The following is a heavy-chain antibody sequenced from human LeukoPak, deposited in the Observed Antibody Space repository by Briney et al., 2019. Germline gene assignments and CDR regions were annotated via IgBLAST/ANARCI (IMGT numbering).Heavy chain of an antibody. V-gene: IGHV3-64D*06. D-gene: IGHD2/OR15-2a*01. CDR1: GFTFSSYA. CDR2: INSDGDST. J-gene: IGHJ4*02. CDR3: VKTPYSSTWYVGDS. Sequence: PGGSLRLSCSASGFTFSSYAMHWVRQAAGEGLEYVSAINSDGDSTYYADSVKGRFTISRDNSKNTLYLQMSSLGPEDSAVYYCVKTPYSSTWYVGDSWGQGTLVTVSS.